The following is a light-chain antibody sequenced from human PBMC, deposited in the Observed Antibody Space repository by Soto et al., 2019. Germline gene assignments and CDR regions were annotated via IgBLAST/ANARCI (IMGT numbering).Light chain of an antibody. V-gene: IGKV3-20*01. CDR1: QSVSSTY. J-gene: IGKJ2*01. CDR2: AAS. CDR3: QQYDSSPYT. Sequence: EIVLTQSPGTLSLSPGERATLSCRASQSVSSTYLSWYQQKPDQAPRLLIYAASSRETGIPDTFSGSGSGTDFTLTISRLEPEDFAVYYCQQYDSSPYTFGQGTKLEIK.